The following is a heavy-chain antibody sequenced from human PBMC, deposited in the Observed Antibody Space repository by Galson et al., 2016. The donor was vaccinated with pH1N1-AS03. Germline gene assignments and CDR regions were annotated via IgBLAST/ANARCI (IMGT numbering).Heavy chain of an antibody. CDR2: ISWNSGAI. J-gene: IGHJ6*02. CDR3: VKDRLSGGADF. D-gene: IGHD2-15*01. Sequence: SLRLSCAASGFTLGDSAMHWVRQGPGKGLEWVSGISWNSGAIAYADSVKGRFTVSRDNAKNFLYLQMNSLKPGDTALYYCVKDRLSGGADFWGQGTTVTVS. V-gene: IGHV3-9*01. CDR1: GFTLGDSA.